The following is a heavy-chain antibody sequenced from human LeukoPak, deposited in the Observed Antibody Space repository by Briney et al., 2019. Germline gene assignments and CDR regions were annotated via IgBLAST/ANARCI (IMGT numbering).Heavy chain of an antibody. V-gene: IGHV4-39*02. CDR2: IYYSGST. J-gene: IGHJ4*02. CDR3: ARDERVGTWYYDFWREPY. CDR1: GGSISSSSYY. Sequence: TSETLSLTCTVSGGSISSSSYYWGWIRQPPGKGLEWIGSIYYSGSTYYNPSLKSRVTISVDTSKNQFSLKLSSVTAADTAVYYCARDERVGTWYYDFWREPYWGQGTLVTVSS. D-gene: IGHD3-3*01.